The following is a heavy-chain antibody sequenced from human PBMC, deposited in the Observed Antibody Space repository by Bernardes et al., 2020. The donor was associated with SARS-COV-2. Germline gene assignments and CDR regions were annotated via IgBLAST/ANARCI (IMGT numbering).Heavy chain of an antibody. V-gene: IGHV3-74*01. J-gene: IGHJ4*02. CDR3: AIAYCTSTMCHRGAYGV. D-gene: IGHD2-2*01. CDR1: GFIFSSYC. CDR2: ISYDGRTI. Sequence: GGSLRLSCAASGFIFSSYCMHWVRQVPGKGLGWVSRISYDGRTIDYADSVKGRFTISRDNAKNIVSLQMNSLRVDDTAVYYCAIAYCTSTMCHRGAYGVWGQGTMVTVSS.